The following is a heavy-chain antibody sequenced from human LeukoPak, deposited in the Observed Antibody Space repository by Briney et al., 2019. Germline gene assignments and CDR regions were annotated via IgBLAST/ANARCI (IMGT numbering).Heavy chain of an antibody. V-gene: IGHV3-7*01. CDR3: ARDPTWYSEGH. CDR2: IKQDGSEK. Sequence: PGGCLRLSCAASGFTFSSYWMSWVRQAPGKGLEWVANIKQDGSEKYYVDSVKGRFTISRDNAKNALYLQMNSLRAEDTAVYYCARDPTWYSEGHWGQGTLVTVSS. J-gene: IGHJ4*02. CDR1: GFTFSSYW. D-gene: IGHD2-21*02.